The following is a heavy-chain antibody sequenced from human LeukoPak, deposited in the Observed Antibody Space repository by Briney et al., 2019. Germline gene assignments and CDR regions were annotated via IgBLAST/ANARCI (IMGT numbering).Heavy chain of an antibody. CDR2: IYYSGST. CDR1: GGSISSYY. V-gene: IGHV4-59*01. Sequence: SETLSLTCTVSGGSISSYYWSWIRQPPGKGLEWIGYIYYSGSTNYNPSLKSRVTISVDTSKKQFSLKLSSVTAADTAVYYCARVAVREGRELMSGDAFDIWGQGTMVTVSS. CDR3: ARVAVREGRELMSGDAFDI. J-gene: IGHJ3*02. D-gene: IGHD1-26*01.